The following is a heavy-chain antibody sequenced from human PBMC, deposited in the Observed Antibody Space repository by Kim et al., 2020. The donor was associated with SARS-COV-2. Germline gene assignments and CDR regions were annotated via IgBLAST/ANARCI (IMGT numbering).Heavy chain of an antibody. J-gene: IGHJ4*02. CDR1: GFTFSSFW. V-gene: IGHV3-7*03. CDR3: VRDYVWGTSQGDY. D-gene: IGHD3-16*01. Sequence: GGSLRLSCAASGFTFSSFWMSWFRQAPGKGLEWVGNIKQDGMETYYGDSVKGRFTISRDNAKDSLFRQMNSLRAEDTAFYYCVRDYVWGTSQGDYWGQGTLVTVSS. CDR2: IKQDGMET.